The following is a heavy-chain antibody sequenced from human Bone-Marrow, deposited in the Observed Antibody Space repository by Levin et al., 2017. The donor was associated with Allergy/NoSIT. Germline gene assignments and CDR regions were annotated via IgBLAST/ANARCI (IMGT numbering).Heavy chain of an antibody. CDR2: INTNTGNP. CDR1: GYTFTSYA. Sequence: ASVKVSCKASGYTFTSYAMNWVRQAPGQGLEWMGWINTNTGNPTYAQGFTGRFVFSLDTSVSTAYLQISSLKAEDTAVYYCASFSSGYSSSWYDDYWGQGTLVTVSS. V-gene: IGHV7-4-1*02. J-gene: IGHJ4*02. CDR3: ASFSSGYSSSWYDDY. D-gene: IGHD6-13*01.